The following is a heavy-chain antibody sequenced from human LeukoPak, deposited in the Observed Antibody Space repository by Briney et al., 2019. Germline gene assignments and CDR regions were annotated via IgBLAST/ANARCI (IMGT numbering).Heavy chain of an antibody. CDR3: AKGKRYPDY. CDR1: AFIFSGHW. Sequence: PGGSLRLSCEGSAFIFSGHWMNWVRQTPGKGLGWVASLNLDGSDKYYVDSVKGRFTISRDNAKNSLYLQMDSLRVEDTAVYYCAKGKRYPDYWGQGTLVTVSS. CDR2: LNLDGSDK. J-gene: IGHJ4*02. D-gene: IGHD1-1*01. V-gene: IGHV3-7*03.